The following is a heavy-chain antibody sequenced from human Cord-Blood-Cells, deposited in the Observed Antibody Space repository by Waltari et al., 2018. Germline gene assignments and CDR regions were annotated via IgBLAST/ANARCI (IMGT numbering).Heavy chain of an antibody. CDR1: GGSISSSGSY. CDR3: ARQRFLEWLLYYFDY. J-gene: IGHJ4*02. V-gene: IGHV4-39*01. Sequence: QLQLQESGPGLVKPSGTRSVTCTVYGGSISSSGSYWGWFCQPPGKGRAWIGSIYYSGSTYYNPSLKSRVTISVDTSKNQFSLKLSSVTAADTAVYYCARQRFLEWLLYYFDYWGQGTLVTVSS. D-gene: IGHD3-3*01. CDR2: IYYSGST.